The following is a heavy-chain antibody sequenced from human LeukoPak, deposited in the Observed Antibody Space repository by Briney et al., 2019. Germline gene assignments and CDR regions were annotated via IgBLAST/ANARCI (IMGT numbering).Heavy chain of an antibody. V-gene: IGHV5-51*01. CDR1: GYSFTSYW. J-gene: IGHJ4*02. Sequence: GALLQISCKGSGYSFTSYWIGWVRQMPGKGLEWMGIIYPGGSDNKNSPPYKGQVTISAEKYINTAYLQRSRLKASDTAMYYRARRRGPCTGWYGYYWGQGNLVPLSS. CDR2: IYPGGSDN. CDR3: ARRRGPCTGWYGYY. D-gene: IGHD6-19*01.